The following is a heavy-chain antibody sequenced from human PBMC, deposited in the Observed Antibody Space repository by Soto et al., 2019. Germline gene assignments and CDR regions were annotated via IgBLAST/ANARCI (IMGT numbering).Heavy chain of an antibody. CDR2: IYYSGST. CDR1: GGSISSYY. J-gene: IGHJ3*02. Sequence: TSETLSLTCTVSGGSISSYYWSWIRQPPGKGLEWIGYIYYSGSTNYNPSLKSRVTISVDTSKNQFSLKLSSVTAADTAVYYCARQITYYYDSSGPVGAFDIWGQGTMVTVSS. D-gene: IGHD3-22*01. V-gene: IGHV4-59*08. CDR3: ARQITYYYDSSGPVGAFDI.